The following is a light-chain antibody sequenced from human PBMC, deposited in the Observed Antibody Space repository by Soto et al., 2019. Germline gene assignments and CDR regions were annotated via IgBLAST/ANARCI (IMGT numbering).Light chain of an antibody. V-gene: IGLV2-8*01. Sequence: QPVLTQPPSASGSPGQSVTISCTGTSSDVGGYSHVSWYQQHPGKAPKLMIYEVSKRPSGVPYRFSGSKSGNTASLTVSGLQAEDEADYYCSSYAGSNNVIFGGGTKLTVL. CDR3: SSYAGSNNVI. J-gene: IGLJ2*01. CDR2: EVS. CDR1: SSDVGGYSH.